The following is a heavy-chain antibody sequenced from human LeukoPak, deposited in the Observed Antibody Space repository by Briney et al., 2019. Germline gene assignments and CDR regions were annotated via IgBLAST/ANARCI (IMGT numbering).Heavy chain of an antibody. CDR2: IKQDGSEK. V-gene: IGHV3-7*03. Sequence: GPLRLSCAASGFTFSNYWMSWVRQAPGKGLEWVANIKQDGSEKYYVDSMKDRFTISRDNAKNSLYLQMNSLRAEDMALYCCAKEGFGMGAMDYWGQGTLVTVSS. J-gene: IGHJ4*02. CDR1: GFTFSNYW. CDR3: AKEGFGMGAMDY. D-gene: IGHD3-3*01.